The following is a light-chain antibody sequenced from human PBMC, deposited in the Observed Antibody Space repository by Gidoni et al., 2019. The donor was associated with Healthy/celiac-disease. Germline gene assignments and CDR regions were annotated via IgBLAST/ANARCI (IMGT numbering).Light chain of an antibody. CDR1: QSLQHRDGNTY. J-gene: IGKJ4*01. CDR3: MQRIHLRGPLT. CDR2: EVS. V-gene: IGKV2D-29*01. Sequence: VMTETPPSLSVTPGQPAFISCKSRQSLQHRDGNTYLYRYLQKQGQPPPHLIYEVSNRFSGVAVRVRVSGSGTGFELKISRVKAEDVGVDVYMQRIHLRGPLTFGGGTKVEIK.